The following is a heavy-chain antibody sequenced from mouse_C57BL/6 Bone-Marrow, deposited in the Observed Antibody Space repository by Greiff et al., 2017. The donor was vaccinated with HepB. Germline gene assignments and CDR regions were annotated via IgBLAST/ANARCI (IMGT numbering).Heavy chain of an antibody. V-gene: IGHV1-81*01. CDR2: IYPRSGNT. CDR3: ARSVHDGGSPWYFDY. CDR1: GYTFTSYG. D-gene: IGHD1-1*02. Sequence: VQLQQSGAELVRPGASVKLSCKASGYTFTSYGISWVKQRTGQGLEWIGEIYPRSGNTYYNEKFKGKATMTADKSTSTAYMELRSLTSEDSAVYYCARSVHDGGSPWYFDYWGQGTTLTVSS. J-gene: IGHJ2*01.